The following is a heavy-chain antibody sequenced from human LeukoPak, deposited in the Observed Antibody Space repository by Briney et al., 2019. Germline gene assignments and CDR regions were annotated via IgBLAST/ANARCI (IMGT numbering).Heavy chain of an antibody. Sequence: ASVNVSCKTSGYTFTSYYMHWVRQAPGQGLEWMGIINPSAGSTSYTQKFQGRVTMTRDTSTSTVYMEVSSLRSEDTAVYYCARGANQGYCSSTICYGELEFDYWGQGTLVTVSS. CDR3: ARGANQGYCSSTICYGELEFDY. CDR1: GYTFTSYY. CDR2: INPSAGST. D-gene: IGHD2-2*01. V-gene: IGHV1-46*01. J-gene: IGHJ4*02.